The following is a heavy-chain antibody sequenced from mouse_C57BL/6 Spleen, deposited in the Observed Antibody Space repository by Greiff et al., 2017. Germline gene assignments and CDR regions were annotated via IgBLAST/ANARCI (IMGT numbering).Heavy chain of an antibody. J-gene: IGHJ3*01. CDR3: ARGHGSSYGFAY. CDR2: IYPGSGST. Sequence: VQLQQPGAELVKPGASVKMSCKASGYTFTSYWITWVKQRPGQGLEWIGDIYPGSGSTNYNEKFKSKATLTVDTSSSTAYKQLSSLTSEDSAVYYCARGHGSSYGFAYWGQGTLVTVSA. V-gene: IGHV1-55*01. D-gene: IGHD1-1*01. CDR1: GYTFTSYW.